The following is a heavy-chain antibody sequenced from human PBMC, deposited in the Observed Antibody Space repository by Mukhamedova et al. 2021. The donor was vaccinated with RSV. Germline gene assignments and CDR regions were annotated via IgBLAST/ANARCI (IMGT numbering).Heavy chain of an antibody. CDR1: W. J-gene: IGHJ4*02. CDR3: ARGHGWTSVY. CDR2: INQDGSER. V-gene: IGHV3-7*04. Sequence: WMNWVRQTPGKGLAWVAIINQDGSERFYVDSVEGRFTISRDNAKNLLYLQMNSLRTDDTAIYYCARGHGWTSVYWGQGTLVTVFS. D-gene: IGHD3/OR15-3a*01.